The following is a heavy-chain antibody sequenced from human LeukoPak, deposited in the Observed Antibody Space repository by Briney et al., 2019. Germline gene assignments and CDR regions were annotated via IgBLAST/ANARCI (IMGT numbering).Heavy chain of an antibody. J-gene: IGHJ5*02. CDR1: GGSFSGYY. CDR2: INHSGST. V-gene: IGHV4-34*01. CDR3: ARGRLAIFGVVTWFDP. D-gene: IGHD3-3*01. Sequence: SETLSLTCAVYGGSFSGYYWSWIRQPPGKGLEWIGEINHSGSTNYNPSLTSRGTISVDTSKNQFSLTLSSVTAADTAVYYCARGRLAIFGVVTWFDPWGQGTLVTVSS.